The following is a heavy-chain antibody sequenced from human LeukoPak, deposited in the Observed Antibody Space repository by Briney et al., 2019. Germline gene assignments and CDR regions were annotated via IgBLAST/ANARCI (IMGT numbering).Heavy chain of an antibody. CDR1: GYTFTGYH. CDR3: ARVDNWNYSYWFDP. CDR2: INPNSGGT. Sequence: GASVKVSCKASGYTFTGYHMHWVRQAPGQGLEWMGWINPNSGGTNYAQKLQGRVTMTRDTSISTAYMELSRLRSDDTAVYYCARVDNWNYSYWFDPWGQGTLVTVSS. J-gene: IGHJ5*02. D-gene: IGHD1-7*01. V-gene: IGHV1-2*02.